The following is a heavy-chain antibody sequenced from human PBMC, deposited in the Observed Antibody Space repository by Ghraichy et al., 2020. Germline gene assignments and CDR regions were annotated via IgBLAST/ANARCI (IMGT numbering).Heavy chain of an antibody. D-gene: IGHD3-3*01. Sequence: SETLSLTCAVYGGSFSGYYWSWIRQPPGKGLEWIGEINHSGSTNYNPSLKSRVTISVDTSKNQFSLKLSSVTAADTTVYYCARLPREWLLYPRKPKYYFDYWGQGTLVTVSS. J-gene: IGHJ4*02. CDR3: ARLPREWLLYPRKPKYYFDY. V-gene: IGHV4-34*01. CDR2: INHSGST. CDR1: GGSFSGYY.